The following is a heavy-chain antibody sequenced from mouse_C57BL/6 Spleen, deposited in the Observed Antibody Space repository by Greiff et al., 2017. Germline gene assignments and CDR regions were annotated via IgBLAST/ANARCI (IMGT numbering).Heavy chain of an antibody. CDR1: GYTFTSYW. CDR2: IHPNSGST. J-gene: IGHJ2*01. Sequence: VQLVESGAELVKPGASVKLSCKASGYTFTSYWMHWVKQRPGQGLEWIGMIHPNSGSTNYNEKFKSKATLTLDKASSTAYMQLSSLTSEDSAVYYCARALPGFDYWGQGTTLTVSS. V-gene: IGHV1-64*01. D-gene: IGHD4-1*01. CDR3: ARALPGFDY.